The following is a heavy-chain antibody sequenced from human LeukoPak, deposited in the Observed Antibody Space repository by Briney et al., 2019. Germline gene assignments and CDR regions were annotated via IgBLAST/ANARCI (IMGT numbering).Heavy chain of an antibody. CDR3: AQGDMITFGGVIVSLHFDY. CDR2: INPNSGGT. J-gene: IGHJ4*02. Sequence: GASVKVSCKASGYTFTGYYMHWVRQAPGQGLEWMGWINPNSGGTNYAQKFQGRVTMTRDTPISTAYMELSRLRSDDTAVYYCAQGDMITFGGVIVSLHFDYWGREPWSPSPQ. D-gene: IGHD3-16*02. CDR1: GYTFTGYY. V-gene: IGHV1-2*02.